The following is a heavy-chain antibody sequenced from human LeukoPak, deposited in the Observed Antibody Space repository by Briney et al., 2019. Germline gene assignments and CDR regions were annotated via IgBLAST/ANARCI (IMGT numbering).Heavy chain of an antibody. CDR2: IFSGGTT. CDR3: ATSRTDYDLDY. V-gene: IGHV3-66*01. Sequence: GGSLRLSCAASVFTVSSKYMSWVRQAPGKGLEWVSVIFSGGTTFYADSVKGRFTISRDNSENTLYLQMNSLRAEDTAVYYCATSRTDYDLDYWGQGPLVTVSS. D-gene: IGHD4-17*01. CDR1: VFTVSSKY. J-gene: IGHJ4*02.